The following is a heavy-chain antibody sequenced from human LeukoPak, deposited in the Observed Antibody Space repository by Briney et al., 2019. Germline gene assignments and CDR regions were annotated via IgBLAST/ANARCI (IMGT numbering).Heavy chain of an antibody. CDR3: ARWLQFHGDY. V-gene: IGHV4-4*07. J-gene: IGHJ4*02. CDR1: GGSISSYY. Sequence: SETLSLTCTVSGGSISSYYWSWIRQPAGKGLEWIGRIYTSGSTNYNPSLKSRVTISVDMSKNQFSLKLKSVTAADTAVYYCARWLQFHGDYWGQGTLVTVSS. D-gene: IGHD5-24*01. CDR2: IYTSGST.